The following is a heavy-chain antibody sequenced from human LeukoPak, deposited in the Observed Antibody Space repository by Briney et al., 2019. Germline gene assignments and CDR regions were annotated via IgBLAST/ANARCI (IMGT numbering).Heavy chain of an antibody. J-gene: IGHJ4*02. D-gene: IGHD3-16*01. CDR3: AKGYYDYVWGSYYFDY. CDR2: ISGSGGST. V-gene: IGHV3-23*01. CDR1: GFTFSSYA. Sequence: GGSLRLSCAASGFTFSSYAMSWVRQAPGKGLEWVSAISGSGGSTYYAASVKGRFTISRDNSRDTLYLQMNSLRAEDTAVYYCAKGYYDYVWGSYYFDYWGQGTLVTVSS.